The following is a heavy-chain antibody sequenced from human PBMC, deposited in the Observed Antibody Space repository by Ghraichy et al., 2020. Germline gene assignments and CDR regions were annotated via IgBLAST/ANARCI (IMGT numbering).Heavy chain of an antibody. V-gene: IGHV3-48*03. Sequence: GGSLRLSCAASGFTFSDYEMNWVRQAPGKGLEWVSYIGSGGGPIYYADSVKGRFTISRDNAKNSLYLQMNSLRAEDTALYSCARGWFDSLGQGTLVTVSS. CDR3: ARGWFDS. CDR2: IGSGGGPI. CDR1: GFTFSDYE. J-gene: IGHJ5*01.